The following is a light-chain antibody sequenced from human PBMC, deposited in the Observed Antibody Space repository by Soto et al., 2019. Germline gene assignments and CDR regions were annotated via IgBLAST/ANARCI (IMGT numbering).Light chain of an antibody. CDR2: GAS. Sequence: EIVLTQSPCTLSLSPVERATLSCGASHVVSSSYVAWYQQNPGQAPRLLIYGASRRATGIPDRFSGSGSGTDFTLTISRLEPEDFAVYYCQQYGSSLSITFGQGTRLEIK. J-gene: IGKJ5*01. V-gene: IGKV3-20*01. CDR3: QQYGSSLSIT. CDR1: HVVSSSY.